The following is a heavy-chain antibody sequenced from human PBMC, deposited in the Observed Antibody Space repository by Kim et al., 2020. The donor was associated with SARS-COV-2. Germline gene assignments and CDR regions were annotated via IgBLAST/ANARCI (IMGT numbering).Heavy chain of an antibody. J-gene: IGHJ6*02. Sequence: SETLSLTCAVYGGSFSGYYWSWIRQPPGKGLEWIGEINHSGSTNYNPSLKSRVTISVDTSKNQFSLKLSSVTAADTAVYYCAASYKKYYYYYYGMDVWGQGTTVTVSS. V-gene: IGHV4-34*01. D-gene: IGHD1-26*01. CDR1: GGSFSGYY. CDR2: INHSGST. CDR3: AASYKKYYYYYYGMDV.